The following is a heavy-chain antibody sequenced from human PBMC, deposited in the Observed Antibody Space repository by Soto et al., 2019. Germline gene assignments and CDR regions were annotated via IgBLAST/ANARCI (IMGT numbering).Heavy chain of an antibody. J-gene: IGHJ4*02. CDR1: GVSISDTSYY. CDR3: AREGSY. CDR2: IYFNGNT. Sequence: QLQLQESGPGLVKPSETLSLTCTVSGVSISDTSYYWGWIRQPPGKGLEWIGTIYFNGNTFYNPSLKSRLTISVDTSGNQCSLRLTSVTAADTAVYYFAREGSYWGQGTLVAVSS. V-gene: IGHV4-39*02.